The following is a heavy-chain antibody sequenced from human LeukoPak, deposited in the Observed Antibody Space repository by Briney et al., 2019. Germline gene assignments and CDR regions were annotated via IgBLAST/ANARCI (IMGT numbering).Heavy chain of an antibody. CDR3: ARGQLVITIFGVVITPPGNWFNP. CDR2: INHSGST. Sequence: SETLSLTCAVYGGSFSGYYWSWIRQPPGKGLEWIGEINHSGSTNYNPSLKSRVTISVDTSKNQFSLKLSSVTAADTAVYYCARGQLVITIFGVVITPPGNWFNPWGQGTLVTVSS. CDR1: GGSFSGYY. J-gene: IGHJ5*02. D-gene: IGHD3-3*01. V-gene: IGHV4-34*01.